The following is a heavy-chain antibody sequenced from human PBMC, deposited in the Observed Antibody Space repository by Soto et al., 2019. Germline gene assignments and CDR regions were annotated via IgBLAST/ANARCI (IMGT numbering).Heavy chain of an antibody. J-gene: IGHJ4*02. CDR3: VRGPDYEGYFDY. Sequence: SVKVSCKASGTTFSNFAIGWVRQAPGRGLEWMGGIILPYGTPNYAQKFQGRVTISADESMTTAYMELRGLRSEDTAVYYCVRGPDYEGYFDYWGQ. V-gene: IGHV1-69*13. CDR1: GTTFSNFA. D-gene: IGHD3-22*01. CDR2: IILPYGTP.